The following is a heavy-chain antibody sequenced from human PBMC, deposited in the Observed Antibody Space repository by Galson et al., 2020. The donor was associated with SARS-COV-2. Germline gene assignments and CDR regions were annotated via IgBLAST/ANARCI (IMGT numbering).Heavy chain of an antibody. Sequence: GGSLRLSCAPSGFTFSSSAMHWVRQAPGKGLAWVAPISYDGVNKFYADSVKGRFTISKDNSKNTLYLQMNSLRPEDTAVYFCARDHSRSFDVWGQGTMVTVSS. CDR3: ARDHSRSFDV. CDR1: GFTFSSSA. CDR2: ISYDGVNK. J-gene: IGHJ3*01. D-gene: IGHD4-4*01. V-gene: IGHV3-30*01.